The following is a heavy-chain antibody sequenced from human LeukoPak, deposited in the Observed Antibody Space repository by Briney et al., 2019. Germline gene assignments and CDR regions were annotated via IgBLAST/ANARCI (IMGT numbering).Heavy chain of an antibody. Sequence: SETLSLTCAVYGGSFSGYYWSWIRQPPGKGLEWIGEINHSGSTNYNPSLKSRVTISVDTSKNQFSLKLSSVTAADTAVYYCARHLYSRWNYWGQGTLVTVSS. V-gene: IGHV4-34*01. D-gene: IGHD6-13*01. J-gene: IGHJ4*02. CDR1: GGSFSGYY. CDR2: INHSGST. CDR3: ARHLYSRWNY.